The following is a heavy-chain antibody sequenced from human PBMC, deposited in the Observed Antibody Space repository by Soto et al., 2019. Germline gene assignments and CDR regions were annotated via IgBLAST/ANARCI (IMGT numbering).Heavy chain of an antibody. V-gene: IGHV4-4*07. D-gene: IGHD3-16*01. CDR3: ARDDYKDGGNNWFDP. CDR2: MYTKERT. J-gene: IGHJ5*02. Sequence: QVQLQQSGPGLVKASETLSLTCTVSGGSITNYYWSWIRQPAGKGLEWIGRMYTKERTNYNLSFKSRVTMSVDTSKNQFSMKLNAVTVADTAVYYCARDDYKDGGNNWFDPWGQGTLVTVSS. CDR1: GGSITNYY.